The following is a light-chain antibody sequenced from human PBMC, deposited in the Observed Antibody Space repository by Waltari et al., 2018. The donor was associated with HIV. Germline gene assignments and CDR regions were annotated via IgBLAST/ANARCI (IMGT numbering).Light chain of an antibody. CDR3: QNWDPGIQV. J-gene: IGLJ3*02. Sequence: QLVLTQSPSASASLGASARITCTLSSAPRTYVVACNARRPVKGPRLLMGLNSDYSDIRGDGVPDRFSVSSSAAERYLTISRLQSEDEADYSCQNWDPGIQVFGGGTKLTVV. V-gene: IGLV4-69*01. CDR2: LNSDYSD. CDR1: SAPRTYV.